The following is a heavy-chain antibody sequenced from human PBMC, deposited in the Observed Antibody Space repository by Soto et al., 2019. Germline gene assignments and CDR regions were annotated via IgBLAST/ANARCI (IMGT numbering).Heavy chain of an antibody. V-gene: IGHV3-30-3*01. Sequence: SCKASGGTFSSYAMHWVRQAPGKGLEWVAVISYDGSNKYYADSVKGRFTISRDNSKNTLYLQMNSLRAEDTAVYYCARDASSPGHYYYYYGMDVWGQGTTVTVSS. CDR1: GGTFSSYA. CDR2: ISYDGSNK. D-gene: IGHD6-13*01. CDR3: ARDASSPGHYYYYYGMDV. J-gene: IGHJ6*02.